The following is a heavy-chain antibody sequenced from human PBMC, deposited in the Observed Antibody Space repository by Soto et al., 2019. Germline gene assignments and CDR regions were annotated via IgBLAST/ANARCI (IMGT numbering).Heavy chain of an antibody. V-gene: IGHV3-7*01. CDR3: ARGCGYFDSSGFPYLYXMDV. CDR2: IKEDGSEK. D-gene: IGHD3-22*01. Sequence: GGSLRFSCAASGFTFSTYWMSWVRQAPGQRLEWVANIKEDGSEKYYVDSVEGRFTISRDNAKNSLYLQMTRLRAEDTALYYCARGCGYFDSSGFPYLYXMDVWGQGITVTVSS. CDR1: GFTFSTYW. J-gene: IGHJ6*02.